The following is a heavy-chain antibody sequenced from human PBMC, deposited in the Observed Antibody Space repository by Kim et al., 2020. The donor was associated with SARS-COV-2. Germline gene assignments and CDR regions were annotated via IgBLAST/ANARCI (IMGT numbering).Heavy chain of an antibody. CDR1: GFTFSNSW. Sequence: GGSLRLSCAASGFTFSNSWMTWFRQAPGKGLDWVAHINVRGSVKLYVDSVKGRFTISRDNAKNSLYLQMDSLRAEDTAVYYCAIGVGASWCQGTQVTVS. CDR2: INVRGSVK. J-gene: IGHJ4*02. CDR3: AIGVGAS. D-gene: IGHD2-21*01. V-gene: IGHV3-7*05.